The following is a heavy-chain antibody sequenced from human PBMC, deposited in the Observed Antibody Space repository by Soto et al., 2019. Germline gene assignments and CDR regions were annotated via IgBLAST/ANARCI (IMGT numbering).Heavy chain of an antibody. Sequence: EVQLLESGGGLVQPGGSLRLSCAASGFTFSSYAMSWVRQAPGKGLEWVSAIGGSGDNTYYADSVKGRFTISRDNSTNTLYLQMSSLRAEDTAVYSCAKTAVTYTFNWFDPWGQGTLVTVSS. CDR2: IGGSGDNT. CDR3: AKTAVTYTFNWFDP. D-gene: IGHD3-16*01. V-gene: IGHV3-23*01. J-gene: IGHJ5*02. CDR1: GFTFSSYA.